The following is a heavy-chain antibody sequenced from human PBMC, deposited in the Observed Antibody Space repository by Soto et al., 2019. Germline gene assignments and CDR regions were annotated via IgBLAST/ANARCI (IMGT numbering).Heavy chain of an antibody. V-gene: IGHV1-18*01. CDR2: ISAYNGNT. CDR3: ARDHVVVAANYYYYGMDV. CDR1: GYTFTSYG. J-gene: IGHJ6*02. Sequence: ASVKVSCKASGYTFTSYGISWVRQAPGQGLEWMGWISAYNGNTNYAQKLQGRVTMTTDTSTSTAYMELRSLRSDDTAVYYCARDHVVVAANYYYYGMDVWGQGTTVTVSS. D-gene: IGHD2-15*01.